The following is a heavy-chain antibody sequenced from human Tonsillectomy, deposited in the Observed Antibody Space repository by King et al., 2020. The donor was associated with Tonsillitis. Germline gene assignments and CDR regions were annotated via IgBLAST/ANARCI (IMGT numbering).Heavy chain of an antibody. D-gene: IGHD6-13*01. CDR1: GYSFTSYW. CDR3: ARSEQQLSTYYYYYYMDV. V-gene: IGHV5-10-1*03. Sequence: VQLVESGAEVKKPGESLRISCKGSGYSFTSYWINWVRQMPGKGLEWMGRIDPSDSYSNYSPSFQGHVSMSADKSISTAYFQWSSLEASDTAIYYCARSEQQLSTYYYYYYMDVWGKGTTVTVSS. J-gene: IGHJ6*03. CDR2: IDPSDSYS.